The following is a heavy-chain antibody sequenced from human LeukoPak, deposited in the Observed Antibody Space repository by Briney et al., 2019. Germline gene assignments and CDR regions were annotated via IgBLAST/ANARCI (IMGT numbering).Heavy chain of an antibody. V-gene: IGHV3-64*04. CDR1: GFTFSSYA. Sequence: PGGSLRLSCSASGFTFSSYAMHWVRQAPGKGLEYVSGISSNGDSTYYADSVKGRFTISRDNFKNTLYLQMNSLRAEDTAVYYCARHRGYCSSTSCYPYYFDYWGQGSLVTVSS. CDR2: ISSNGDST. J-gene: IGHJ4*02. D-gene: IGHD2-2*01. CDR3: ARHRGYCSSTSCYPYYFDY.